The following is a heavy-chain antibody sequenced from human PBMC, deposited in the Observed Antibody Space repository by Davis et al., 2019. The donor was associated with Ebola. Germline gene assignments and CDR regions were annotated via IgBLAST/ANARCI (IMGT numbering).Heavy chain of an antibody. CDR3: AAYSGTYHDAFDL. CDR2: IVVGSENT. D-gene: IGHD1-26*01. J-gene: IGHJ3*01. V-gene: IGHV1-58*01. Sequence: SVKVSCKASGFTFLTSAVQWVRQARGQRLEYIGWIVVGSENTNYAEKFQERVTITRDMSTATTFMEMSSLRSDDTAVYYCAAYSGTYHDAFDLWGQGTMVTVSS. CDR1: GFTFLTSA.